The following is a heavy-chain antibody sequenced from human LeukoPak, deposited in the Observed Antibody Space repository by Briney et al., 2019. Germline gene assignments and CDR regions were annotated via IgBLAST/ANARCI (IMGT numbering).Heavy chain of an antibody. CDR2: INHRGSS. CDR1: GGSFSGYY. J-gene: IGHJ4*02. D-gene: IGHD2-15*01. CDR3: ARDKFCSDTGSCNIGLFDF. Sequence: PSETLSLTCGVFGGSFSGYYWTWLRQPPGKGLEWSGQINHRGSSHYNPSPRSRATISVDTSKTQFSLKLTSVTAADTAVYYCARDKFCSDTGSCNIGLFDFWGQGALVTVSS. V-gene: IGHV4-34*01.